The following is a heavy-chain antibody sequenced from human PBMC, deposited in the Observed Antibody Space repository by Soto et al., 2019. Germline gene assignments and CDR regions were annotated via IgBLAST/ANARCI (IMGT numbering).Heavy chain of an antibody. Sequence: PSQTLSLTCAISGDRVASNSVGWQWIRQSPLRGLEWLGRTYYRSKWYNDYAVSVKSRITINPDTSRNQFSLQLNSVTPEDTALYYCARSYGWAYDYWGQGTLVTVSS. CDR3: ARSYGWAYDY. J-gene: IGHJ4*02. V-gene: IGHV6-1*01. D-gene: IGHD1-26*01. CDR1: GDRVASNSVG. CDR2: TYYRSKWYN.